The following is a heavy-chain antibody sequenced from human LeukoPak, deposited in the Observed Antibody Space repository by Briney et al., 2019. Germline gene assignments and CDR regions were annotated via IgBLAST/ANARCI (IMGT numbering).Heavy chain of an antibody. CDR3: ARDGRYFDWLLPFDY. J-gene: IGHJ4*02. CDR2: ISAYNGNT. Sequence: GASVKVSCKAFGYTFTSYGISWVRQAPGQGLEWMGWISAYNGNTNYAQKLQGRVTMTTDTSTSTAYMELRSLRSDDTAVYYCARDGRYFDWLLPFDYWGQGTLVTVSS. CDR1: GYTFTSYG. V-gene: IGHV1-18*04. D-gene: IGHD3-9*01.